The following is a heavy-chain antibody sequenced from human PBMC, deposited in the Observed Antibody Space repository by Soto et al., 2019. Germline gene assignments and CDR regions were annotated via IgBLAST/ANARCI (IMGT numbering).Heavy chain of an antibody. CDR1: GGSFSGYY. J-gene: IGHJ5*02. Sequence: KTSETLSLTCAVYGGSFSGYYWSWIRQPPGKGLEWIGEINHSGSTNYNPSLKSRVTISVDTSKNQFSLKLSSVTAADTAVYYCARVDIVVVVAATRNWFDPWGQGTLVTVSS. V-gene: IGHV4-34*01. CDR3: ARVDIVVVVAATRNWFDP. D-gene: IGHD2-15*01. CDR2: INHSGST.